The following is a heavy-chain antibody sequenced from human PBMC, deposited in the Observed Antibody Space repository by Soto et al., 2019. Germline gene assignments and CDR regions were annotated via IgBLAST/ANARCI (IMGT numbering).Heavy chain of an antibody. J-gene: IGHJ6*02. V-gene: IGHV4-34*01. CDR3: ARGGNCIVSRFPLGFHYGMDV. CDR1: GGSFSGYY. D-gene: IGHD2-21*01. CDR2: IGHSGSA. Sequence: QVQLQQWGAGLLKPSETLSLTCAVYGGSFSGYYWTCIRQPPGKGLEWVGEIGHSGSATYSPSLKSRVSRSVYTTNNQFSLRRSPVTAADTAVYYCARGGNCIVSRFPLGFHYGMDVWGQGTTVTVSS.